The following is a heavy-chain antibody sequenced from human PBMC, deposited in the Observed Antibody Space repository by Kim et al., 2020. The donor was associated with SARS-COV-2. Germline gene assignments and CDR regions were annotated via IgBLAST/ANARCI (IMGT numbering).Heavy chain of an antibody. CDR2: IDYFWET. Sequence: SETLSLTCTVSGGSISRYYWGWIRQPPGKGLEYIGYIDYFWETHYNATLKSRVTISADTSKNQFSLKLSSVTVADTAIYFCARRGPESGTFHLWGRGARVTVSS. V-gene: IGHV4-59*08. CDR1: GGSISRYY. J-gene: IGHJ1*01. D-gene: IGHD6-13*01. CDR3: ARRGPESGTFHL.